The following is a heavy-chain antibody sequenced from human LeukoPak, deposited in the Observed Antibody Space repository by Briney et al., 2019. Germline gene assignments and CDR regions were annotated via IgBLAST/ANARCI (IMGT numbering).Heavy chain of an antibody. CDR2: IIPIFGTA. CDR3: ATSRDVAAYAFDI. CDR1: GGTFSSYA. J-gene: IGHJ3*02. V-gene: IGHV1-69*05. Sequence: SVKVSCKASGGTFSSYAISWVRQAPGQGLEWMGRIIPIFGTANYAQKFQGRVTITTDESTSTAYMELSSLRSEDTAVYYCATSRDVAAYAFDIWGQGTMVTVPS.